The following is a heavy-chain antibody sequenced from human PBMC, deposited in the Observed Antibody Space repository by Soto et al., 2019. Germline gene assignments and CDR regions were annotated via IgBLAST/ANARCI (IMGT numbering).Heavy chain of an antibody. CDR1: GGTFSSYA. J-gene: IGHJ5*02. Sequence: GASVKVSCKASGGTFSSYAISWVRQAPGQGLEWIGGIIPIFRTANYTQKYQGRVTITAHKYTSTAHLELSSLRSEDTAVYYCARGPGGGIVVVPAAIALPWGQGALVTVSS. V-gene: IGHV1-69*06. D-gene: IGHD2-2*01. CDR2: IIPIFRTA. CDR3: ARGPGGGIVVVPAAIALP.